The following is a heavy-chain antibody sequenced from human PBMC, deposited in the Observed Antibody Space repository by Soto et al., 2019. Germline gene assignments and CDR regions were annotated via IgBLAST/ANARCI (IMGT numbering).Heavy chain of an antibody. V-gene: IGHV1-18*01. CDR1: GYTFTSYG. CDR3: AREPRYCSGGSCPDAFDI. CDR2: ISAYNGNT. Sequence: GASVKVSCKASGYTFTSYGISWVRQAPGQGLEWMGWISAYNGNTNYAQKLQGRVTMTTDTSTSTAYMELRSLRSDDTAVYYCAREPRYCSGGSCPDAFDIWGPGTMVTVSS. D-gene: IGHD2-15*01. J-gene: IGHJ3*02.